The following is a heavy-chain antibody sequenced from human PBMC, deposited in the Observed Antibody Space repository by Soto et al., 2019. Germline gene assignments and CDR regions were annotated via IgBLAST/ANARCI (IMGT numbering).Heavy chain of an antibody. J-gene: IGHJ3*02. D-gene: IGHD2-2*01. CDR3: ARVLIVVVPAPAPHDAFDI. V-gene: IGHV4-31*03. CDR2: IYYSGST. CDR1: GGSISSGGYY. Sequence: QVQLQESGPGLVKPSQTLSLTCTVSGGSISSGGYYWSWIRQHPGKGLEWIGYIYYSGSTYYNPSLSSRVTISVDTSKNPFSLKLSSVSAADTAVYYCARVLIVVVPAPAPHDAFDIWGQGTMVTVSS.